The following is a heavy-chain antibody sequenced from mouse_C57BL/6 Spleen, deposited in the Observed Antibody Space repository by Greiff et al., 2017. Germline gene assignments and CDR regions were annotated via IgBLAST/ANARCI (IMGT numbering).Heavy chain of an antibody. CDR3: ARGTTVVEGGY. V-gene: IGHV1-80*01. CDR1: GYAFSSYW. Sequence: VKLMESGAELVKPGASVKISCKASGYAFSSYWMNWVKQRPGKGLEWIGQIYPGDGDTNYNGKFKGKATLTADKSSSTAYMQLSSLTSEDSAVYFCARGTTVVEGGYWGQGTTRTVSS. CDR2: IYPGDGDT. D-gene: IGHD1-1*01. J-gene: IGHJ2*01.